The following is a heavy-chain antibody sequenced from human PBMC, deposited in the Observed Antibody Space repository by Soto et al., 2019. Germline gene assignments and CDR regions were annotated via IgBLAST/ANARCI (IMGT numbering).Heavy chain of an antibody. CDR2: IWYDGSNT. CDR3: TRDVSSRYFDL. V-gene: IGHV3-33*01. J-gene: IGHJ2*01. Sequence: QVQLVESGGGVVQPGRSLRLSCAASGFTFRHYGMHWVRQAPGKGLEWVAVIWYDGSNTYYADSVKGRFTISRDNSKNTLHLQMNSLRAEDTAVYYCTRDVSSRYFDLWGRGSLVTVSS. CDR1: GFTFRHYG.